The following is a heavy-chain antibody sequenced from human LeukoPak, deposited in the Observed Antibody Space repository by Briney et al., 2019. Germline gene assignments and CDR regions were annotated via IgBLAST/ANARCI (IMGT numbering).Heavy chain of an antibody. CDR2: ISYDGRNT. V-gene: IGHV3-30*04. Sequence: GGSLRLSFAASGFTFRSYAMHWVRQAPGKGLEWVAVISYDGRNTYYADSVKGRFTISRDNSKNTLYLQMNSLRAEDTAVYYCARGITVTTMFFDYWGQGTLVTVSS. CDR1: GFTFRSYA. J-gene: IGHJ4*02. CDR3: ARGITVTTMFFDY. D-gene: IGHD4-11*01.